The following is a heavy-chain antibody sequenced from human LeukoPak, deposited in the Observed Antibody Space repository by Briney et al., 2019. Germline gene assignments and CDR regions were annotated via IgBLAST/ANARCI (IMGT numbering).Heavy chain of an antibody. CDR3: ARDRVGSSTSCYDY. V-gene: IGHV3-11*01. Sequence: PGGSLRLSCAASGFSFSDHYMSWIRQAPGKGLEWVSYMSSSDNPIYYADSVKGRFTISRDYAKNSLYLQMNNLRAEDTAVYYCARDRVGSSTSCYDYWGQGTLVTVSS. J-gene: IGHJ4*02. CDR1: GFSFSDHY. CDR2: MSSSDNPI. D-gene: IGHD2-2*01.